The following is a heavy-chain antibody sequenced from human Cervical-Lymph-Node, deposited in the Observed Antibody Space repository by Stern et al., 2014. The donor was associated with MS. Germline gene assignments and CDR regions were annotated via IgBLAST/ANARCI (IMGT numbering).Heavy chain of an antibody. CDR2: IETGVTP. V-gene: IGHV4-61*02. D-gene: IGHD2-15*01. CDR3: ARGRNGFGYDS. Sequence: QVQLQESGPGLVKPSQTLSLTCTVSGGPISSGTYYWSWIRQPAGKGLEWMGRIETGVTPDYTPPLKSGATISLAMPKTQLPLRLTHVTAADTAVYYCARGRNGFGYDSWGQGTLATVSP. CDR1: GGPISSGTYY. J-gene: IGHJ4*02.